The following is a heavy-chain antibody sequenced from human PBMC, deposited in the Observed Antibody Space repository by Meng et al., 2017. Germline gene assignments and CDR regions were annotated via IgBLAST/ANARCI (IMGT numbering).Heavy chain of an antibody. Sequence: GGSLRPPCSAPGFTFSSYAMHWVRQAPGKGLEYVSAISGNGGSTYYADSVKCRFTISRDNSKNTLYLQMGSLRAEDRAVYYCTSSPGRAAAVKGYWGQGTMVTVSS. V-gene: IGHV3-64*02. D-gene: IGHD6-13*01. J-gene: IGHJ4*01. CDR2: ISGNGGST. CDR3: TSSPGRAAAVKGY. CDR1: GFTFSSYA.